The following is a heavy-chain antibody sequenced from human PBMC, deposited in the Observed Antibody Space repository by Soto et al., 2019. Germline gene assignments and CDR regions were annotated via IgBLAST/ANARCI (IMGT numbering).Heavy chain of an antibody. J-gene: IGHJ4*02. Sequence: SETLSLTCTVSGGSISSSSYYWGWIRQPPGKGLEWIGSIYYSGSTYYNPSLKSRVTISVETSKNQFSLKLSSVTAADTAVYYCASCGFLEWLFDYWGQGTLVTVSS. V-gene: IGHV4-39*01. D-gene: IGHD3-3*01. CDR1: GGSISSSSYY. CDR2: IYYSGST. CDR3: ASCGFLEWLFDY.